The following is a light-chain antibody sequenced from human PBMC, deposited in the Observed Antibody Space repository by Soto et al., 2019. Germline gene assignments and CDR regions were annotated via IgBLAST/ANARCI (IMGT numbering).Light chain of an antibody. J-gene: IGLJ2*01. CDR3: QSYDSSLSGSDVV. V-gene: IGLV1-40*01. CDR1: SSNIGAGYD. Sequence: QPVLTQPPSVSGAPGQRVTISCTGSSSNIGAGYDVHWYQQLPGTAPKLLIYGNSNRPSGVPDRFSGSKSGTSASLAITGLQDEDEADYCCQSYDSSLSGSDVVFGGGTQLTVL. CDR2: GNS.